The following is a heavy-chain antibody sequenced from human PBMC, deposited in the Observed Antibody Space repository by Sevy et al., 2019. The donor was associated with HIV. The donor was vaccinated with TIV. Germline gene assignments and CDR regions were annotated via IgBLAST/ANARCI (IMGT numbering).Heavy chain of an antibody. CDR2: MNPNSGNT. CDR1: GYTFTSYD. Sequence: ASVRVSCKASGYTFTSYDINWVRQATGQGLEWMGWMNPNSGNTGYAQKFQGRVTMTRNTSISTAYMELSSLRSEDTAVYYCARGGTKDIKKYYDFWSGSAGYYGMDVWGQGTTVTVSS. D-gene: IGHD3-3*01. V-gene: IGHV1-8*01. J-gene: IGHJ6*02. CDR3: ARGGTKDIKKYYDFWSGSAGYYGMDV.